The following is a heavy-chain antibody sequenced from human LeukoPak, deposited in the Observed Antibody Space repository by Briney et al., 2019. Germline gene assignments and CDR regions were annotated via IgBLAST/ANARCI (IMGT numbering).Heavy chain of an antibody. CDR3: ARGEVVRDAFDI. J-gene: IGHJ3*02. Sequence: SETLSLTCTVSGGSISSYYWSWIRQPPGKGLEWIGYIYYSGSTNYNPSLKSRVTISVDTSKNQFSLKLSSVTAADTAVYYCARGEVVRDAFDIWGQGTMVTVSS. D-gene: IGHD2-15*01. CDR1: GGSISSYY. V-gene: IGHV4-59*01. CDR2: IYYSGST.